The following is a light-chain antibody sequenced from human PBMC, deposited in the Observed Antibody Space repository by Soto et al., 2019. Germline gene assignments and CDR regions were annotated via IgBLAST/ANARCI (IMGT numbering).Light chain of an antibody. CDR2: DAS. V-gene: IGKV3-11*01. J-gene: IGKJ4*01. CDR1: QSISNS. CDR3: QQYDNYPLT. Sequence: EIVLTQSPATLSLSPGERATLSCRASQSISNSLAWYQQKPGQAPSLLIFDASKRATGIPARFSGSASGTEFTLTISSLQPDDFATYYCQQYDNYPLTFGGGTKVDIK.